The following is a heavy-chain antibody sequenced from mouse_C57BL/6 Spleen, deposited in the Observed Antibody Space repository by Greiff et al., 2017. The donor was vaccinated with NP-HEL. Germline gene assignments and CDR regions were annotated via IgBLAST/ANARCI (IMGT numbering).Heavy chain of an antibody. CDR3: ARERPGTGYAMDY. D-gene: IGHD4-1*01. V-gene: IGHV1-53*01. J-gene: IGHJ4*01. CDR1: GYTFTSYW. CDR2: INPSNGGT. Sequence: QVQLQQPGTELVKPGASVKLSCKASGYTFTSYWMHWVKQRPGQGLEWIGNINPSNGGTNYNEKFKSKATLTVDKSSSTAYMQLSSLTSEDSAVYDCARERPGTGYAMDYWGQGTSVTVSS.